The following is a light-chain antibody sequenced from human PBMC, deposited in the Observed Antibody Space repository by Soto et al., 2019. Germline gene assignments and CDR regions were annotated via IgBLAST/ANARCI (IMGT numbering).Light chain of an antibody. CDR2: GAS. V-gene: IGKV3-15*01. CDR1: QSVSNN. J-gene: IGKJ4*01. CDR3: QQYNNWPPLS. Sequence: EIVMTQSPVTLSVSPGERATLSCRASQSVSNNLAWYQQKPGQAPRLLIFGASSRATGIPARFSGSGSGTEFTRTITSLQSEDFAVYYCQQYNNWPPLSFGGGTKVEIK.